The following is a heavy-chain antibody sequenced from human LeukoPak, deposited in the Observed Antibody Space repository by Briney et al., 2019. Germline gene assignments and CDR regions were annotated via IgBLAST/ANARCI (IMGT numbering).Heavy chain of an antibody. CDR1: GFTFSSYW. Sequence: GRSLRLSCAASGFTFSSYWMHWVRQAPGKGLVWVSRINADESSTNYADSVKGRFTISRDNAKSTLYLEMNSLRAEDTAVYYCARGGQLGSNTWYRNSLDYWGQGTLVTVSS. D-gene: IGHD6-13*01. CDR2: INADESST. J-gene: IGHJ4*02. CDR3: ARGGQLGSNTWYRNSLDY. V-gene: IGHV3-74*01.